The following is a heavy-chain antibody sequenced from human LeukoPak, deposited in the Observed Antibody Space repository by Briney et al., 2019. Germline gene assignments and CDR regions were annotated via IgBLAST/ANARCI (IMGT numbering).Heavy chain of an antibody. CDR1: GGSISSGGYY. V-gene: IGHV4-31*03. Sequence: SETLSLTCTVSGGSISSGGYYWSWIRQHPGKGLEWIGYIYYSGSTYYNPSLKSRVTISVDTSKNQFSLKLSSVTAADTAVYYCARGRRSRGTLRAPLDYWGQGTLVTVSS. D-gene: IGHD1-26*01. CDR3: ARGRRSRGTLRAPLDY. CDR2: IYYSGST. J-gene: IGHJ4*02.